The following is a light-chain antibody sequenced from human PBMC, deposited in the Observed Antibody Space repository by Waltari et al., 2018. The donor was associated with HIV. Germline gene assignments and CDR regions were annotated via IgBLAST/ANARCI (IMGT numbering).Light chain of an antibody. CDR3: QQYYSTPLT. Sequence: DIVMTQSPDSLAVSLGESATITCESSQSVLYSPNNKNYLAWYPQTPGQPPKLLLYWASTRESAVPDRFSGSGSGTDFTLTISSLQAEDVAVYYCQQYYSTPLTFGGGTKVEIK. CDR2: WAS. J-gene: IGKJ4*01. CDR1: QSVLYSPNNKNY. V-gene: IGKV4-1*01.